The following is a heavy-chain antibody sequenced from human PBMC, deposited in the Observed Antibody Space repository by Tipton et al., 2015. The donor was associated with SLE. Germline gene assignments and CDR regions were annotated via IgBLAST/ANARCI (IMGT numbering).Heavy chain of an antibody. V-gene: IGHV7-4-1*02. J-gene: IGHJ2*01. CDR3: ARLPWDSSGPYWYFDL. CDR2: INTNTGNP. CDR1: GYTFTSYA. Sequence: QSGPEVKKPGASVKVSCKASGYTFTSYAMNWVRQAPGQGLEWMGWINTNTGNPTYAQGFTGRFVFSLDTSVSTAYLQISSLKAEDTAVYYCARLPWDSSGPYWYFDLWGRGTLVTVSS. D-gene: IGHD6-19*01.